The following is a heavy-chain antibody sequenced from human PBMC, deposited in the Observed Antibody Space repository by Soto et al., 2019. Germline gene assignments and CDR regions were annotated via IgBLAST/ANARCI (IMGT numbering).Heavy chain of an antibody. CDR1: GGSFSGYY. Sequence: SETLSLTCAVYGGSFSGYYWNWIRQPPGKGLEWIGYIYYTGITHLNPSLKSRLTMAVDTSKNEFSLKLTSVSAADTAVYFCAREERKGIISWFDPWGQGTPVTVSS. CDR3: AREERKGIISWFDP. V-gene: IGHV4-34*09. J-gene: IGHJ5*02. D-gene: IGHD2-21*01. CDR2: IYYTGIT.